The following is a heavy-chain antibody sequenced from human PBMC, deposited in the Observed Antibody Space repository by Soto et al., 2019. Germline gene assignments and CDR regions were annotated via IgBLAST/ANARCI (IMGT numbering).Heavy chain of an antibody. CDR2: ISGSGFKK. D-gene: IGHD2-15*01. CDR3: AKNQGVEVLPLATVDWFDP. Sequence: EVVLLESGGGLEQPGGSLRLSCAASGFIFAHFGMSWVRQAPGKGLEWISSISGSGFKKYYADSVKGRFTISRDNSKSTVYLEVNNLSAEDTAVYHCAKNQGVEVLPLATVDWFDPWGQGTVVTVSS. V-gene: IGHV3-23*01. CDR1: GFIFAHFG. J-gene: IGHJ5*02.